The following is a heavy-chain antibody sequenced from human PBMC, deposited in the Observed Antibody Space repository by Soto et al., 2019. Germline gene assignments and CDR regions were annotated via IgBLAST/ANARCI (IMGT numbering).Heavy chain of an antibody. CDR3: ARVIRKSSYYYYGMDV. V-gene: IGHV4-34*01. CDR2: INHSGST. Sequence: SETLSLTCAVYGGSFSGYYWSWIRQPPGKGLEWIGEINHSGSTNYNPSLKSRVTISVDTSKNQFSLKLSSVTAADTAVYYCARVIRKSSYYYYGMDVWGQGTTVTVSS. D-gene: IGHD3-3*01. CDR1: GGSFSGYY. J-gene: IGHJ6*02.